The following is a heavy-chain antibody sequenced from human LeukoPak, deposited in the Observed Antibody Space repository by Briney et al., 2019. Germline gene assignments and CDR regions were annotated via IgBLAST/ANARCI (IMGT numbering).Heavy chain of an antibody. CDR3: ARNNVGRGGWTGLGF. V-gene: IGHV1-46*04. Sequence: ASVKVSCRTFGDTFTSQYMQWVRQAPGQGLEWMGLIKPHDGSTFYAQSLQGRVTLTRDTSTSTVHMDLSSLRSEDTAIYFCARNNVGRGGWTGLGFWGQGTLVTVSS. J-gene: IGHJ4*02. D-gene: IGHD3/OR15-3a*01. CDR2: IKPHDGST. CDR1: GDTFTSQY.